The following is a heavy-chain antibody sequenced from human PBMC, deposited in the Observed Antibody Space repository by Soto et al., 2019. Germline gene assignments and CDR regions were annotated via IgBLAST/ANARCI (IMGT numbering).Heavy chain of an antibody. Sequence: GESLKISCKGSGYRFTSFWISWVRQMPGKGLEWMGRIDPSDSYTNYSPSFQGHVTISADKSISTAYRQWSSLKASDTAVYYCTTEPDYSNYFDYWGQGTLVTVSS. CDR1: GYRFTSFW. J-gene: IGHJ4*02. CDR2: IDPSDSYT. D-gene: IGHD4-4*01. V-gene: IGHV5-10-1*01. CDR3: TTEPDYSNYFDY.